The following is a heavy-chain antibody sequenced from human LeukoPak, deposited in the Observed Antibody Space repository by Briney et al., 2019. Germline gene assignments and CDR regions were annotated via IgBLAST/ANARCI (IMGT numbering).Heavy chain of an antibody. Sequence: PGGSLRLSCAASGFTFSSYAMSWVRQAPGKGLEWVSAISGSGGSTYYADSVKGRFTISRDNSKNTLYLQMNSLRAEDTAVHYCAKATYDSSGYYFFDYWGQGTLVTVSS. D-gene: IGHD3-22*01. CDR1: GFTFSSYA. CDR2: ISGSGGST. J-gene: IGHJ4*02. V-gene: IGHV3-23*01. CDR3: AKATYDSSGYYFFDY.